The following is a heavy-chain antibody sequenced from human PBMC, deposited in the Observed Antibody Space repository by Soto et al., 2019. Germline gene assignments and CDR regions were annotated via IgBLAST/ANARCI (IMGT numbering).Heavy chain of an antibody. V-gene: IGHV4-4*07. CDR1: GGSISSYY. Sequence: SETLSLTCTVSGGSISSYYWSWIRQPAGKGLEWIGRIYTSGSTNYNPSLKSRVTMSVDTSKNQFSLKLSSVTAADTAVYYCARFHGGCRPPYYYYYSGMDFWGQGTMVTVSS. D-gene: IGHD2-15*01. CDR3: ARFHGGCRPPYYYYYSGMDF. J-gene: IGHJ6*02. CDR2: IYTSGST.